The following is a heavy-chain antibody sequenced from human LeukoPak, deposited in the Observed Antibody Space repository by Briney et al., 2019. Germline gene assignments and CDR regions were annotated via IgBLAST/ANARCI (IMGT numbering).Heavy chain of an antibody. CDR1: GFTFSSYS. Sequence: GGSLRLSCAASGFTFSSYSMNWVRQAPGKGLEWVSSISSSSSSYIYYADSVKGRFTISRDNAKNSLYLQMNSLRAEDTAVYYCARESKRDSSGWYSYWGQGTLVTVSS. J-gene: IGHJ4*02. V-gene: IGHV3-21*01. CDR3: ARESKRDSSGWYSY. CDR2: ISSSSSSYI. D-gene: IGHD6-19*01.